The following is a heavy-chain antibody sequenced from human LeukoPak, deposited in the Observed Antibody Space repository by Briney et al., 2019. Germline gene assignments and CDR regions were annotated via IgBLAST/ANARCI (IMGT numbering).Heavy chain of an antibody. V-gene: IGHV3-66*01. J-gene: IGHJ2*01. CDR2: IYSGGST. D-gene: IGHD3-10*01. CDR3: ARGPEYYASGSQQNWYFDL. Sequence: GGSLRLSCAASRFTVSSNYMSWVRQAPGKGLEWVSVIYSGGSTYYADSVKGRLTISRDNSKNTLYLQMHSLRAEDTAVYYCARGPEYYASGSQQNWYFDLWGRGTLVTVSS. CDR1: RFTVSSNY.